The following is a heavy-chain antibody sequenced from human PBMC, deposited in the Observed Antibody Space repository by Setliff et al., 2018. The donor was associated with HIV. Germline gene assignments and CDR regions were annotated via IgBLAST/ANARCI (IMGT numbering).Heavy chain of an antibody. J-gene: IGHJ5*02. Sequence: PSETLSLTCTVYDVSISAYYWSWIRQPPGKGLEWIGDIFYTGSTNYNPPLKSRVTISIDTSKPQFSLKLSSLTAADTAVYYCARQRGGRVTIFGVSGGWFDPWGQGTLVTVSS. CDR3: ARQRGGRVTIFGVSGGWFDP. CDR2: IFYTGST. CDR1: DVSISAYY. V-gene: IGHV4-59*08. D-gene: IGHD3-3*01.